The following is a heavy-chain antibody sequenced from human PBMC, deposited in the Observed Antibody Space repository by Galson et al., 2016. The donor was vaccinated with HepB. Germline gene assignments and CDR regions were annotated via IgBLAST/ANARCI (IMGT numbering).Heavy chain of an antibody. CDR2: IRSEK. D-gene: IGHD4-17*01. Sequence: SLRLSCAASGFTFSSFTMNWVRQAPGKGLEWVSGIRSEKYYVDSVKGRFSISRDNGKDSLYLQMNSLRAEDTALYYCARFDYGDYNDAFDIWGQGTMVTVSS. V-gene: IGHV3-21*05. J-gene: IGHJ3*02. CDR3: ARFDYGDYNDAFDI. CDR1: GFTFSSFT.